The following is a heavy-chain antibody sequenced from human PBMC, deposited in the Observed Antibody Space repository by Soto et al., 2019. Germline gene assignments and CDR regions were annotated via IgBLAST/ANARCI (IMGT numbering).Heavy chain of an antibody. CDR3: AKEVNYYDSSGYT. J-gene: IGHJ5*02. CDR2: ISGASGTI. CDR1: GFTFRNYN. D-gene: IGHD3-22*01. V-gene: IGHV3-48*01. Sequence: GGSLRLSCAASGFTFRNYNMNWVRQAPGKGLEWLSYISGASGTIYYADSMKGRFTISRDNAKNTLYLQMNSLRAEDTAVYYCAKEVNYYDSSGYTWGQGNLVTVSS.